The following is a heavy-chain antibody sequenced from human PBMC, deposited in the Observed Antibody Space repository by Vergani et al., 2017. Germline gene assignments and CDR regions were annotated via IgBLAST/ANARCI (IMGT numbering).Heavy chain of an antibody. V-gene: IGHV1-46*01. CDR3: AREAATTLSGMDV. D-gene: IGHD5-12*01. J-gene: IGHJ6*02. Sequence: QVQLVQSGAEVKKPGASVKVSCKASGYTFTSYYMHWVRQAPGQGLEWMGIINPSGGSTSYAQKFQCRVTMTRDTSTSTVYMELSRLRSEDTAVYYCAREAATTLSGMDVWGQGTTVTVSS. CDR2: INPSGGST. CDR1: GYTFTSYY.